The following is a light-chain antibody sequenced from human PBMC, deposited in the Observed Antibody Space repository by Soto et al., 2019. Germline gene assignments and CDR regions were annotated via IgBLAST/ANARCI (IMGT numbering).Light chain of an antibody. CDR2: EVS. J-gene: IGLJ1*01. V-gene: IGLV2-14*01. CDR1: SSDIGAYNY. Sequence: QSALTQPASVSGSPGQSITISCTGSSSDIGAYNYVSWFQQYPGKAPKLIISEVSNRPSGVSNPFSGSKSGTAASLTISGLQTEDEADYFCFSFTTDWTHVFGTGTKLTVL. CDR3: FSFTTDWTHV.